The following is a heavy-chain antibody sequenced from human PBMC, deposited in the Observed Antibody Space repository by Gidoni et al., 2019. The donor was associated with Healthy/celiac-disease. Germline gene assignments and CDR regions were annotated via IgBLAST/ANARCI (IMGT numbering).Heavy chain of an antibody. V-gene: IGHV3-66*02. Sequence: EVQLVESGGGLVQPGGSLRLSCAASGFTVSSNYMSWVRQAPGKGLEWVSVIYSGGSTYYADSVKGRFTISRDNSKNTLYLQMNSLRAEDTAVYYCASTYSSSWGVDYWGQGTLVTVSS. CDR2: IYSGGST. D-gene: IGHD6-13*01. CDR3: ASTYSSSWGVDY. J-gene: IGHJ4*02. CDR1: GFTVSSNY.